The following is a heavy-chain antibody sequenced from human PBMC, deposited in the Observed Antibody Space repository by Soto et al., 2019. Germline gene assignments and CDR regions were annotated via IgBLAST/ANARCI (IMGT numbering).Heavy chain of an antibody. D-gene: IGHD6-25*01. J-gene: IGHJ3*02. Sequence: SETLSLTCTVSGGSISSYYWSWIRQPPGKGLEWIGYIYYSGSTNYNPSLKSRVTISVDTSKNQFSLKLSSVTAADTAVYYCARLRFRSGYAFDIWGQGTMVTVSS. CDR2: IYYSGST. CDR1: GGSISSYY. CDR3: ARLRFRSGYAFDI. V-gene: IGHV4-59*08.